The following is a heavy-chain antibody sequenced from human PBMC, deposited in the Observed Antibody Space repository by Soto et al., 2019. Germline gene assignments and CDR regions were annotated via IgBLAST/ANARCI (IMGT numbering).Heavy chain of an antibody. CDR2: IYYSGST. CDR3: ARDSHYGLGENAFDI. D-gene: IGHD3-10*01. Sequence: SSETLSLTCTVSGGSISSYYWSWIRQPPGKGLEWIGYIYYSGSTNYNPSLKSRVTISVDTSKNQFSLKLSSVTAADTAVYYCARDSHYGLGENAFDIWGQGTMVTVSS. CDR1: GGSISSYY. J-gene: IGHJ3*02. V-gene: IGHV4-59*01.